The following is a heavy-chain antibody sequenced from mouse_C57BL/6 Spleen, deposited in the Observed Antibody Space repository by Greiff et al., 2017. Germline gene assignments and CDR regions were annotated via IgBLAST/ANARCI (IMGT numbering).Heavy chain of an antibody. CDR3: AGHEVDYASSSYYAMGY. D-gene: IGHD1-1*01. J-gene: IGHJ4*01. Sequence: QVQLQQSGAELVKPGASVKLSCKASGYTFTEYTIHWVKQRSGQGLEWIGWVYPGSGSIKYNEKFKDKATLTADKSSSAVYMELSRLTSEDSAVYFGAGHEVDYASSSYYAMGYWGQGTSVTVSS. CDR1: GYTFTEYT. CDR2: VYPGSGSI. V-gene: IGHV1-62-2*01.